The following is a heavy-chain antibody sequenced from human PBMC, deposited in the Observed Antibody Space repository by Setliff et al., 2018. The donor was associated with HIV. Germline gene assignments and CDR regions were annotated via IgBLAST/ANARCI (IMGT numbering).Heavy chain of an antibody. J-gene: IGHJ3*02. CDR1: GFTFSAHG. D-gene: IGHD4-4*01. Sequence: PGGSLRLSCAASGFTFSAHGMHWVRQAPGKGLEWVTFINYDDNYEYYADSVKGRFTISRDNSKSAVDLQMTSLTAEDTAVYYCAKDGDYRNGDYDAFDIWGLGTMVTVSS. V-gene: IGHV3-30*02. CDR2: INYDDNYE. CDR3: AKDGDYRNGDYDAFDI.